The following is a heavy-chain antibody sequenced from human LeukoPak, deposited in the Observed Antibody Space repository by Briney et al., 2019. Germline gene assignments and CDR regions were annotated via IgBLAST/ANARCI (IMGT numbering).Heavy chain of an antibody. J-gene: IGHJ4*02. CDR3: ARRFTSSWYGD. Sequence: SETLSLTCGVSGGSVTSTNWWTWVRQPPGKELEWIASIHSSGTTYYNPSLRSRVTISVDTSKNQLSLNLASVTAADTAVYYCARRFTSSWYGDWGQGTLVTVSS. CDR1: GGSVTSTNW. V-gene: IGHV4-39*01. CDR2: IHSSGTT. D-gene: IGHD6-13*01.